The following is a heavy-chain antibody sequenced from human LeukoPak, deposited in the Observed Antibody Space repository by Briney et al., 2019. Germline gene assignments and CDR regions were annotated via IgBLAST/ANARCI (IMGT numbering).Heavy chain of an antibody. CDR3: ARLHYGGNYGYYYYYMDV. J-gene: IGHJ6*03. D-gene: IGHD4-23*01. V-gene: IGHV4-39*01. CDR1: GGSISSSSYY. CDR2: IYYSGST. Sequence: SETLSLTCTVSGGSISSSSYYWGWIRQPPGKGLEWIGSIYYSGSTYYNPSLRSRVTISVDTSKNQFSLKLSSVTAADTAVYYCARLHYGGNYGYYYYYMDVWGKGTTVTISS.